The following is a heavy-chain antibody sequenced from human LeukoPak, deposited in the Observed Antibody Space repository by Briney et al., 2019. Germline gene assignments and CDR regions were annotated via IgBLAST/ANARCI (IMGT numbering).Heavy chain of an antibody. CDR1: GYTFTGYY. CDR2: INPNSGGT. Sequence: AASVKVSCKASGYTFTGYYMHWVRQAPGQGLEWMGWINPNSGGTNYAQKFQGRVTMTRDTSISTAYMELSRLRSDDTAVYYCARTVACSSTRCYLDYWGQGTLVTVSS. J-gene: IGHJ4*02. CDR3: ARTVACSSTRCYLDY. V-gene: IGHV1-2*02. D-gene: IGHD2-2*01.